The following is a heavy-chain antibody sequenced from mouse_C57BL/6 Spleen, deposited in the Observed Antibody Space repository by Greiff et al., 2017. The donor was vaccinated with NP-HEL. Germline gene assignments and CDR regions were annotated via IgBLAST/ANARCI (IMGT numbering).Heavy chain of an antibody. D-gene: IGHD2-3*01. J-gene: IGHJ2*01. CDR1: GYTFTSYW. CDR2: IDPNSGGT. CDR3: AREDGYYGGYFDY. Sequence: QVQLKQPGAELVKPGASVKLSCKASGYTFTSYWMHWVKQRPGRGLEWIGRIDPNSGGTKYNEKFKSKATLTVDKPSSTAYMQLSSLTSEDSAVYYCAREDGYYGGYFDYWGQGTTLTVSS. V-gene: IGHV1-72*01.